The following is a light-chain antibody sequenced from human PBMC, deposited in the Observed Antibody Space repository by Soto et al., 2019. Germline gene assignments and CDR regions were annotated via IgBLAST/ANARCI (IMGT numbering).Light chain of an antibody. CDR1: SSNIGSTH. V-gene: IGLV1-47*01. J-gene: IGLJ3*02. CDR2: RSD. CDR3: AAWDDSLSGRV. Sequence: QSVLTQPPSASGTPGQRVTISCSGSSSNIGSTHVYWFQQLPGTAPKLLVYRSDQRPSGVPDRFSGSKSDTSASLAISGLRSEDEANYYCAAWDDSLSGRVFGGGTKLTVL.